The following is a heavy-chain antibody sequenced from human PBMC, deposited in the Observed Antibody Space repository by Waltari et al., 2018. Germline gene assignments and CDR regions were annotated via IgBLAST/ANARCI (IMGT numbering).Heavy chain of an antibody. CDR1: GGSFRGYY. CDR3: ARRSITMIVVDDY. V-gene: IGHV4-34*01. J-gene: IGHJ4*02. Sequence: QVQLQQWGAGLLKPSETLSLTCAVYGGSFRGYYWSWIRQPPGKGLEWIGEINHSGSTNYNPSLKSRVTISVDTSKNQFSLKLSSVTAADTAVYYCARRSITMIVVDDYWGQGTLVTVSS. CDR2: INHSGST. D-gene: IGHD3-22*01.